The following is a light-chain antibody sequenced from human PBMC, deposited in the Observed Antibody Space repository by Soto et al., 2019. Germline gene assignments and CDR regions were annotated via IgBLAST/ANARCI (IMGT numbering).Light chain of an antibody. CDR2: AAS. Sequence: QCYRSAYVKDRVTSTCRASQDISNYLNWYQQKPGKAPKLLIYAASSLQSGVPSRFSGSGSGTDFTLTLSSLQPEYSATHYYQDSYTTAEPFGHGTKVDIK. V-gene: IGKV1-39*01. CDR3: QDSYTTAEP. CDR1: QDISNY. J-gene: IGKJ1*01.